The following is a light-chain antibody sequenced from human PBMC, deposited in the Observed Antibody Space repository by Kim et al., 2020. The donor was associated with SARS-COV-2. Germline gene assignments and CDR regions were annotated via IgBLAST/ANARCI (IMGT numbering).Light chain of an antibody. CDR1: SGYSNYA. CDR2: LNSDGSH. V-gene: IGLV4-69*02. CDR3: QTWLTGPWV. Sequence: QLVLTQSPSASASLGASVKLTCTLNSGYSNYAVAWHQQQPEKGPRYLMKLNSDGSHSKGDGIPDRFSGSSSGAERYLTISSLQSEDEADYYCQTWLTGPWVFGGGTKLPVL. J-gene: IGLJ3*02.